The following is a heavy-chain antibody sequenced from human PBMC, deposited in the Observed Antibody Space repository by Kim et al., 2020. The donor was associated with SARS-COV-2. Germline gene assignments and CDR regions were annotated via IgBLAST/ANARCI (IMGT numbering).Heavy chain of an antibody. Sequence: ANYAQKFQGRVTITADESTSTAYMELSSLRSEDTAVYYCARGGDGYNFDYWGQGTLVTVSS. CDR2: A. V-gene: IGHV1-69*01. CDR3: ARGGDGYNFDY. D-gene: IGHD5-12*01. J-gene: IGHJ4*02.